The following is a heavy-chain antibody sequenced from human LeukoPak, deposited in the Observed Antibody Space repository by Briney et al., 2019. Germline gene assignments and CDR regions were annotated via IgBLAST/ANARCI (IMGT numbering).Heavy chain of an antibody. CDR2: IWYDGSNK. V-gene: IGHV3-33*01. D-gene: IGHD4-23*01. CDR1: GFTFSSYG. Sequence: GGSLRLSCAASGFTFSSYGIHWVRQAPGKGLEWVAVIWYDGSNKYYADSVKGRFTISRDNAKNTLYLQMNSLRVEDTAVYYCARGRPHGNDYWGQGTLVTVSS. J-gene: IGHJ4*02. CDR3: ARGRPHGNDY.